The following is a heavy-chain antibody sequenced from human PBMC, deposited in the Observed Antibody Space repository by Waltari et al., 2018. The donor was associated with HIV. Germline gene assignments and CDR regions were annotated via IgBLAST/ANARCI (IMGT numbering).Heavy chain of an antibody. Sequence: EVQLVESGGGLGKPRGSLRLYCVVSGFTLSNAWRSWARHAPGKGLEWVGLIKTKTECGTVDYAAPVTGRFTISRDDSQSTLYLEINSLKTEDIAVYYCTTIQFYYVFEFWGQGTLVTVSS. D-gene: IGHD3-10*02. J-gene: IGHJ4*02. V-gene: IGHV3-15*01. CDR3: TTIQFYYVFEF. CDR2: IKTKTECGTV. CDR1: GFTLSNAW.